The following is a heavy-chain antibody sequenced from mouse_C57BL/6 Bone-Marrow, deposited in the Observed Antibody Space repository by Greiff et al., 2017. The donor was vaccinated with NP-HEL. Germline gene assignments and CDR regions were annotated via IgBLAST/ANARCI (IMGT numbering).Heavy chain of an antibody. Sequence: EVKFVESGGGLVKPGGSLKLSCAASGFTFSSYTMSWVRQTPEKRLEWAATISGGGGNTYYPDSVKGRFTISRDNAKNTLYLQMSSLRSEDTALYYCARRTTGAWFAYWGQGTLVTVSA. D-gene: IGHD4-1*02. CDR1: GFTFSSYT. V-gene: IGHV5-9*01. J-gene: IGHJ3*01. CDR3: ARRTTGAWFAY. CDR2: ISGGGGNT.